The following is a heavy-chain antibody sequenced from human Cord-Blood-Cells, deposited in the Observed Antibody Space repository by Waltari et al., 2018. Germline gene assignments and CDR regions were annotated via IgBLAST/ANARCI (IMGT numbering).Heavy chain of an antibody. CDR1: GFPSSDHY. J-gene: IGHJ3*02. V-gene: IGHV3-72*01. CDR2: TSNKANCYTT. D-gene: IGHD6-6*01. Sequence: EVHLVQSGGGLVQPGGSLRLSCTASGFPSSDHYMDCVRPAPGTRLEWVGRTSNKANCYTTEDAAAEKGRFNISRDNSKNSRYLQMKSLKTENTAVNYCARGGAAARPAKDAFDIWGQGTMVTVSS. CDR3: ARGGAAARPAKDAFDI.